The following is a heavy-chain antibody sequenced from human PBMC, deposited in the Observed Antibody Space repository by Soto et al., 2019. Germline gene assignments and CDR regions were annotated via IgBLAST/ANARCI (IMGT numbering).Heavy chain of an antibody. J-gene: IGHJ4*02. CDR1: ELTFGGYG. CDR3: AKELSTVFDY. D-gene: IGHD4-17*01. Sequence: PGRPLRLWRAAAELTFGGYGRHRVRQAPGKGLEWVAVISYDGSNKYYADSVKGRFTISRDNSKNTLYLQMNSLRAEDTAVYYCAKELSTVFDYWGQGTLVTVSS. V-gene: IGHV3-30*18. CDR2: ISYDGSNK.